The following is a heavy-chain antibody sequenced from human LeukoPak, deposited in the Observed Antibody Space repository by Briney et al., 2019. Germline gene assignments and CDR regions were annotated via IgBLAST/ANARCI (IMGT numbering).Heavy chain of an antibody. J-gene: IGHJ6*03. CDR1: GGSFSGYY. Sequence: SETLSLTCAVYGGSFSGYYWSWIRQPPGKGLEWIGEINLGGSTNYNPSLKSRVTISVDTSKNQFSLKLSSVTAADTAVYYCARTERGRSLNCSGGSCSLSVHYYYMDVWGKGTTVTISS. V-gene: IGHV4-34*01. D-gene: IGHD2-15*01. CDR2: INLGGST. CDR3: ARTERGRSLNCSGGSCSLSVHYYYMDV.